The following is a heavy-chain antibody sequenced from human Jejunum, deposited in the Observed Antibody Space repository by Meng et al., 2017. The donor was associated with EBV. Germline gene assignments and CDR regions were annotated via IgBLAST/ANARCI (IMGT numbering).Heavy chain of an antibody. CDR2: ISYNGSNK. D-gene: IGHD3-3*01. CDR3: VGEIRGYYSAY. V-gene: IGHV3-30-3*01. CDR1: GFAVGGVA. J-gene: IGHJ4*02. Sequence: QVEVGGAGGGVVETGIVMMLCCGAVGFAVGGVAMQWVRQDPGKGLEWVALISYNGSNKYYTDSVKGRFTISRDSSKNTLFLKMNSLRAEDTAVYYCVGEIRGYYSAYWGQGALVTVSS.